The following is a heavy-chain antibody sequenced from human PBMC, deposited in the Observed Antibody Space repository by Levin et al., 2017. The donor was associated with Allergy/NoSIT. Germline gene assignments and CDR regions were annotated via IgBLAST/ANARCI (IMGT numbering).Heavy chain of an antibody. Sequence: GESLKISCKASGYTFTSYGISWVRQAPGQGLEWMGWISAYNGNTNYAQKLQGRVTMTTDTSTSTAYMELRSLRSDDTAVYYCARDARPITMIVVVITERLPDYWGQGTLVTVSS. CDR1: GYTFTSYG. D-gene: IGHD3-22*01. CDR2: ISAYNGNT. CDR3: ARDARPITMIVVVITERLPDY. J-gene: IGHJ4*02. V-gene: IGHV1-18*01.